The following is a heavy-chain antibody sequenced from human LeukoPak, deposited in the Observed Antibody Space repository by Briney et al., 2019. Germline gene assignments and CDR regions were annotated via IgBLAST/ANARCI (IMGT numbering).Heavy chain of an antibody. V-gene: IGHV3-48*01. CDR3: ARAQGRYCSGGSCQLFDY. J-gene: IGHJ4*02. Sequence: PGGSLRLSCAASGFTFSNYNMNWVRQAPGKGLEWISYISTSSSTIYYADSVKGRFTISRDNANNSLYLQMNSLRAEDTAVYYCARAQGRYCSGGSCQLFDYWGQGTLVTVSS. D-gene: IGHD2-15*01. CDR2: ISTSSSTI. CDR1: GFTFSNYN.